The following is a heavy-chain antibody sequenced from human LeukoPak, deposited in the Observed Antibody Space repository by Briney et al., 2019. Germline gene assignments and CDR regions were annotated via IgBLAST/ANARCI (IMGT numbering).Heavy chain of an antibody. V-gene: IGHV4-30-2*01. J-gene: IGHJ5*02. D-gene: IGHD3-22*01. CDR3: ARGLRGYYVP. CDR2: IYHSGST. Sequence: SGTLSLTCAVSGGSISSGGYSWSWIRQPPGKGLEWIGYIYHSGSTYYNPSLKSRVTISVDRSKNQFSLKLSSVTAADTAVYYCARGLRGYYVPWGQGTLVTVSS. CDR1: GGSISSGGYS.